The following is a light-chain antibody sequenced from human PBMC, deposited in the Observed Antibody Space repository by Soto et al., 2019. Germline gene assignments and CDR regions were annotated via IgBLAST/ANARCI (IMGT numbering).Light chain of an antibody. V-gene: IGLV1-40*01. Sequence: QSVLTQPPSVSGAPGQRVTISCTGSSSNIGAGYDVHWYQQLRGTAPKLLIYGNSNRPSGVPDRFSGSKSGTSASLAITGLQAEDEADYYCQSYHSSLSGSVSGGGTKVTVL. CDR2: GNS. CDR1: SSNIGAGYD. CDR3: QSYHSSLSGSV. J-gene: IGLJ2*01.